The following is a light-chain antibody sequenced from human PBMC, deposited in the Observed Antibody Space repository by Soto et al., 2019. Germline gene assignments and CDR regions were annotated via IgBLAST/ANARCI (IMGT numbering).Light chain of an antibody. J-gene: IGKJ4*01. V-gene: IGKV3-20*01. CDR2: GAS. CDR1: QSVSSSY. CDR3: QQYGSSLFT. Sequence: EIVWTQSPGTLSLSPGERATLSCRASQSVSSSYLAWYQQKPGQAPRLLIYGASSRATGIPDRFSGSGSGTDFTLTISRLEPEDFAVYYCQQYGSSLFTFGGGTKVEIK.